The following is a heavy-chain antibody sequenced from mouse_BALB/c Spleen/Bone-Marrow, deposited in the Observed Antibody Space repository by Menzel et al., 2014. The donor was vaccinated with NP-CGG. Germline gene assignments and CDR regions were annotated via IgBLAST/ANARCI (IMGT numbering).Heavy chain of an antibody. J-gene: IGHJ2*01. Sequence: EVHLVESGGGLVQPGGSLKLSCAASGFTFSSYGMSWVRQTPDKRLELVATINNNDGNTYYPDSVKGRFTISRDNAKSTLYLQMSSLKSEDTAMYYCARDNYGSRFDYWGQGTTLTVSS. CDR1: GFTFSSYG. V-gene: IGHV5-6-3*01. CDR3: ARDNYGSRFDY. CDR2: INNNDGNT. D-gene: IGHD1-1*01.